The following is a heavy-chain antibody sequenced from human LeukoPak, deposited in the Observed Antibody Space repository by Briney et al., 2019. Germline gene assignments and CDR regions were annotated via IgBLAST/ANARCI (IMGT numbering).Heavy chain of an antibody. J-gene: IGHJ5*02. D-gene: IGHD1-26*01. V-gene: IGHV4-59*06. CDR3: TALAGAEVTNWFDP. CDR1: GGSISSYY. CDR2: IYYSGST. Sequence: PSETLSLTCTVSGGSISSYYWSWIRQPPGKGLEWIGYIYYSGSTYYNPSLKSRVTISVDTSKNQFSLKLSSVTAADTAVYYCTALAGAEVTNWFDPWGQGTLVTVSS.